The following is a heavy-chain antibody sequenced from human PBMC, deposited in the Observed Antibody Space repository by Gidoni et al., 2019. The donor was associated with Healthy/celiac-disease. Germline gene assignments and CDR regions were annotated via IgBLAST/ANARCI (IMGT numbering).Heavy chain of an antibody. CDR2: ISYDGSNK. D-gene: IGHD5-12*01. V-gene: IGHV3-30*18. CDR1: GFPFISYG. J-gene: IGHJ4*02. Sequence: QVQLVESGGGVVQPGRSLRLSCAASGFPFISYGRHWVRQAPGKGLEGVAVISYDGSNKYYADSVKGRFTISRDNSKNTLYLQMNSLRAEDTAVYYCAKDRHIVATSGLDYWGQGTLVTVSS. CDR3: AKDRHIVATSGLDY.